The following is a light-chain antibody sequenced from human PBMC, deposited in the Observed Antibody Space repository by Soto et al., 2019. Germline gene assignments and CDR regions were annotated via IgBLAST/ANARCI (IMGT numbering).Light chain of an antibody. V-gene: IGLV2-14*01. J-gene: IGLJ1*01. Sequence: QSVLTQPPSASWSPGQSVTISCTGAGTDVGQYNYVSWYQQHPGKSPKLMIYEVSNRPSGVSNRFSVSKSGNTASLTINGLKAEEEDDYYCSSYTSSSDYVCGKGNKGTVL. CDR2: EVS. CDR1: GTDVGQYNY. CDR3: SSYTSSSDYV.